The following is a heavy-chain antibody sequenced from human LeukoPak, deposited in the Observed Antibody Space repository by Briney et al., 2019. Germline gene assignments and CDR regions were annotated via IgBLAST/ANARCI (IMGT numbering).Heavy chain of an antibody. CDR2: INPSGGST. V-gene: IGHV1-46*01. CDR3: AKTAGAAGTFDY. D-gene: IGHD6-13*01. J-gene: IGHJ4*02. Sequence: GASVKVSCKASGYTFTSYYMHWVRQAPGQGLEWMGTINPSGGSTSYAQKFQGRVTMTRDTSTSTVYMELSSLRSEDTAVYYCAKTAGAAGTFDYWGQGTLVTVSS. CDR1: GYTFTSYY.